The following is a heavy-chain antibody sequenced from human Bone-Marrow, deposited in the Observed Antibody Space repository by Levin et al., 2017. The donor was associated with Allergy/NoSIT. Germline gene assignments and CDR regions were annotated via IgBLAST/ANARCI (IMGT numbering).Heavy chain of an antibody. V-gene: IGHV4-59*01. CDR1: GGSMSSSY. J-gene: IGHJ4*02. CDR2: IYYSGSA. CDR3: ARSARRVGATAGYYFDA. D-gene: IGHD1-26*01. Sequence: GSLRLSCTVSGGSMSSSYWSWIRQPPGKGLEWIGYIYYSGSANYNPSLKSRVTISVDTSKNQFSLKLTSVTAADTAVYYCARSARRVGATAGYYFDAWGQGILVTVSS.